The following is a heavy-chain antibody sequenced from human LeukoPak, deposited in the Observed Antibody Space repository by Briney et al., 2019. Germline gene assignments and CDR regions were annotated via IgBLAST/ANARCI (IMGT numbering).Heavy chain of an antibody. CDR1: GGTFSSYA. D-gene: IGHD1-26*01. CDR3: ARAPSKRPFGALTWGI. J-gene: IGHJ3*02. V-gene: IGHV1-69*05. Sequence: VASVKVSCKASGGTFSSYAISWVRQAPGQGLEWMGRIIPIFGTANYAQKFQGRVTITTDESTSTAYMELSSLRSEDTAVYYCARAPSKRPFGALTWGIWGQGTMVTVSS. CDR2: IIPIFGTA.